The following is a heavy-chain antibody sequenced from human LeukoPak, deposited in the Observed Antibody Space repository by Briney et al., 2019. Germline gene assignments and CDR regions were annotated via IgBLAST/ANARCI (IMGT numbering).Heavy chain of an antibody. Sequence: ASVKVSCKASGYTFTGYYMHWVRQAPREGLEGMGWINPNSGGTNYAQKFQGRVTMTRDTSISTAYMELSRLRSDDTAVYYCARTGGLTGDYSHPDIWGEGTLVTVSS. CDR2: INPNSGGT. J-gene: IGHJ4*02. CDR1: GYTFTGYY. V-gene: IGHV1-2*02. CDR3: ARTGGLTGDYSHPDI. D-gene: IGHD7-27*01.